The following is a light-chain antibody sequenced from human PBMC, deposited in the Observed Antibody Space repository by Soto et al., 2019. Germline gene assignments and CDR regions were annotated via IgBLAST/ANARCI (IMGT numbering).Light chain of an antibody. J-gene: IGLJ2*01. CDR3: SSYTRNNSLVE. CDR2: DVS. CDR1: SSDIGGYNF. V-gene: IGLV2-14*03. Sequence: QSVLTQPASVSGSPGQSITISCTGTSSDIGGYNFVSWYQQHPGTAPKLLISDVSNRPSGVSNRFSGSKSGNTASLTISGLQPEDEAAYFCSSYTRNNSLVEFGGGTKVTVL.